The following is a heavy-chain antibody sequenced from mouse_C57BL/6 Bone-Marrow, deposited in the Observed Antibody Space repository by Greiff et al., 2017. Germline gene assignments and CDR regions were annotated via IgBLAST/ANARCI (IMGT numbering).Heavy chain of an antibody. V-gene: IGHV1-81*01. CDR2: IYPRSGNT. CDR3: ARSGWLYYGSGYGY. D-gene: IGHD1-1*01. CDR1: GYTFTSYG. J-gene: IGHJ2*01. Sequence: QVQLQQSGAELARPGASVKLSCKASGYTFTSYGISWVKQRTGQGLEWIGEIYPRSGNTYYNEKFKGKATLTADKSSSTAYMQLRSLTSEDSAVYFCARSGWLYYGSGYGYWGQGTTLTVSS.